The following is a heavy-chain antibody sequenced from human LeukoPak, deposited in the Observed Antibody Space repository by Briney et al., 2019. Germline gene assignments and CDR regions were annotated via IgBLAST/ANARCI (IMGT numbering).Heavy chain of an antibody. V-gene: IGHV3-23*01. Sequence: GGSLRLSCAASGFTFSTYTFSTYAMSWVRQAPGKGLEWVSAVSGSGVSTYYADSVKGRFTISRDNSKNTLYLQMNGLRAEDTAVYYCAKGVEDSGIYYYYYMDVWGKGTTVTVSS. CDR2: VSGSGVST. J-gene: IGHJ6*03. CDR1: GFTFSTYTFSTYA. CDR3: AKGVEDSGIYYYYYMDV. D-gene: IGHD2-15*01.